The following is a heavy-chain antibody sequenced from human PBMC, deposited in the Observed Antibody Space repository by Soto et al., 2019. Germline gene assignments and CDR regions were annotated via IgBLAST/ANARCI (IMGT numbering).Heavy chain of an antibody. CDR1: GYTFTSYD. Sequence: QVQLVQSGAEVKKPGASVKVSCKASGYTFTSYDINWVRQATGQGLEWMGWMNPNSGNTGYAQKFQGRVTMTRNNSISTAYMELSSLRSEDTAVYYCARPHYDFWSGYSYYYYGMDVWGQGTTVTVSS. CDR2: MNPNSGNT. V-gene: IGHV1-8*01. D-gene: IGHD3-3*01. CDR3: ARPHYDFWSGYSYYYYGMDV. J-gene: IGHJ6*02.